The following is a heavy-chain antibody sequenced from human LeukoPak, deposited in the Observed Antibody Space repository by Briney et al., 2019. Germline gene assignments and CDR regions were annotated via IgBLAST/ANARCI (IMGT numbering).Heavy chain of an antibody. CDR2: ISYDGSNK. V-gene: IGHV3-30*04. D-gene: IGHD3-9*01. CDR1: GFTFSSYA. CDR3: ARSSVLRYFDWLFLMDV. J-gene: IGHJ6*02. Sequence: GGSLRLSCAASGFTFSSYAMRWVRQAPGKGLEWVAVISYDGSNKYYADSVKGRFTIYRDNSKNTLYLQMNSLRAEDTAVYYCARSSVLRYFDWLFLMDVWGQGTTVTVSS.